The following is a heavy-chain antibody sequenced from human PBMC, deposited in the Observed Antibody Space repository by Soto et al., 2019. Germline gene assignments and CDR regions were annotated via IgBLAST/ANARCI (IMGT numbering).Heavy chain of an antibody. V-gene: IGHV1-3*01. CDR2: INAANGDT. J-gene: IGHJ5*02. Sequence: GASVKVSCKASGYTLTGYGVHCVRQAHGQRLEWMGWINAANGDTKYSPKFQGRVTITRDTSASTAYMELSSLRSEDTAVYYCVRRHVSATGIDWFDPWGQGTLVTVSS. D-gene: IGHD6-13*01. CDR1: GYTLTGYG. CDR3: VRRHVSATGIDWFDP.